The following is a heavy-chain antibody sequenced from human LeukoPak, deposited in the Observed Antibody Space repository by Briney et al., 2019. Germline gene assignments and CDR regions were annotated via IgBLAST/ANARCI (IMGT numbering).Heavy chain of an antibody. CDR1: GFTVSSNY. CDR3: ARATHGGFDY. D-gene: IGHD3-10*01. J-gene: IGHJ4*02. Sequence: GGSLRLSCAASGFTVSSNYMSWVRQAPGQGLVWVSRINTDGSITTYADSVKGRFTISRDNAKNTLYLQMNSLRAEDTAVYYCARATHGGFDYWGQGTLVTVSS. V-gene: IGHV3-74*01. CDR2: INTDGSIT.